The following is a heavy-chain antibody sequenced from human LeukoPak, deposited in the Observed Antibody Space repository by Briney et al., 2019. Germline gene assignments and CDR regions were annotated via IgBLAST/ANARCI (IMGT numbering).Heavy chain of an antibody. V-gene: IGHV1-69*05. Sequence: ASVKVSCKASGGTFSSYAISWVRQAPGQGLEWMGGIIPIFGTANYAQKFQGRVTITTDESTSTAYMELSSLRSEDTAVYYCAREEGVSERGYSGYDSWGQGTLATVSS. J-gene: IGHJ4*02. CDR3: AREEGVSERGYSGYDS. D-gene: IGHD5-12*01. CDR1: GGTFSSYA. CDR2: IIPIFGTA.